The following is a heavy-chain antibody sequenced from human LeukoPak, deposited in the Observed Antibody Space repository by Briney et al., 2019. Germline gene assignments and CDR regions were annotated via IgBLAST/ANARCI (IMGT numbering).Heavy chain of an antibody. V-gene: IGHV4-30-4*01. CDR2: IYYSGST. CDR3: ARDYYDGSGHSGPTFDI. D-gene: IGHD3-22*01. Sequence: SETLSLTCTVSGGSISSGDYYWSWIRQPPGKGLEWIGYIYYSGSTYYNPSLKSRVTISVDTSKNQFSLKLSSVTAADTAVYYCARDYYDGSGHSGPTFDIWGQGTMVTVSS. CDR1: GGSISSGDYY. J-gene: IGHJ3*02.